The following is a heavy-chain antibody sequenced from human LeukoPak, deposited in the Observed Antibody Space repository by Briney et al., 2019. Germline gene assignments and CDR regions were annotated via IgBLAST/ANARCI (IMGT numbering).Heavy chain of an antibody. Sequence: ASVKVSCKASGYTFIGYYMHWVRQAPGQGLEWMVWINPNSGVTNYAQKFQDRVTMTRDTSISTAYMELSRLTSDDTAVYYCARENWFDSWGQGTLVSVSS. CDR3: ARENWFDS. V-gene: IGHV1-2*02. J-gene: IGHJ5*01. CDR2: INPNSGVT. CDR1: GYTFIGYY.